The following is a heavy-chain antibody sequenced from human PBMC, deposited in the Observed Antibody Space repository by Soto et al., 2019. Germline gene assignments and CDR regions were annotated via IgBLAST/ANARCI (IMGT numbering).Heavy chain of an antibody. CDR2: ISGSGGST. J-gene: IGHJ5*02. CDR3: AKDRIAARPGGPIGFDP. Sequence: PGGSLRLSCAASGFTFSSYAMSWVRQAPGKGLEWVSAISGSGGSTYYADSVKGRFTISRDNSKNTLYLQMNSLRAEDTAVYYCAKDRIAARPGGPIGFDPWGQGTLVTVSS. V-gene: IGHV3-23*01. D-gene: IGHD6-6*01. CDR1: GFTFSSYA.